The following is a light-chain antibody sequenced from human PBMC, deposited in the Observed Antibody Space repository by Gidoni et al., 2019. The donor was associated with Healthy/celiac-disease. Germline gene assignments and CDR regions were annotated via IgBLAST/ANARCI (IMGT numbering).Light chain of an antibody. Sequence: QSALTQPRPGSGSPGQSVTISCTGTSSDFGGYNYDSSYQQHPGKAPKLMIYDVCTRPSGVPDRFSGSKAGNTASLTISGLEADDEADYYCCSYAGRYWVFGGGTKLTVL. CDR1: SSDFGGYNY. J-gene: IGLJ3*02. CDR3: CSYAGRYWV. CDR2: DVC. V-gene: IGLV2-11*01.